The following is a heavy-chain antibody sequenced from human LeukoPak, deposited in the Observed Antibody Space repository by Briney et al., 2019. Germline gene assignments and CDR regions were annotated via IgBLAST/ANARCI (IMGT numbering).Heavy chain of an antibody. CDR2: IYHSGST. J-gene: IGHJ4*02. CDR3: VRGFGDPDGFDY. Sequence: SQTLSLTCTVSGGSISSGGYYWSWIRQHPGKGLEWIGSIYHSGSTYYNPSLKSRVTISIDTSKNEFSLKLNSVTAADTAVYYCVRGFGDPDGFDYWGQGALVTVSS. V-gene: IGHV4-39*01. D-gene: IGHD3-10*01. CDR1: GGSISSGGYY.